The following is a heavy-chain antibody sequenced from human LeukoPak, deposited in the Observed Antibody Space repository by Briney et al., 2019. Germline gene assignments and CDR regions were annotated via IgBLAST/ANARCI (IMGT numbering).Heavy chain of an antibody. CDR3: ARAQSRYCSGGSCYYYYYGMDV. Sequence: SETLSLTCAVYGGSFSGYYWSWIRQPPGKGLEWIGEINHSGSTNYNPSLKSRVTISVDTSKNQFSLKLSSMTAADTAVYYCARAQSRYCSGGSCYYYYYGMDVWGQGTTVTVSS. J-gene: IGHJ6*02. CDR1: GGSFSGYY. CDR2: INHSGST. D-gene: IGHD2-15*01. V-gene: IGHV4-34*01.